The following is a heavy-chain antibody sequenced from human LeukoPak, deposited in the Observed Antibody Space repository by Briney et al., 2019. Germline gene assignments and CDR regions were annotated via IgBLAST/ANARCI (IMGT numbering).Heavy chain of an antibody. CDR2: MSGSGART. J-gene: IGHJ4*02. Sequence: GGSLRVSCAASGFTFSSYNMNWVRQAPGKGLEWVSLMSGSGARTYYADTVKGRLTISRDNSKNTLYLHMNSLRAEDTAVYYCAKGYYYDNSGESYFDYWGQGTLVTVSS. CDR3: AKGYYYDNSGESYFDY. V-gene: IGHV3-23*01. D-gene: IGHD3-22*01. CDR1: GFTFSSYN.